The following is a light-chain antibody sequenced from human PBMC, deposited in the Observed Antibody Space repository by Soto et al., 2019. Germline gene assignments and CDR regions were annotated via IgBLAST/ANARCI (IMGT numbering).Light chain of an antibody. CDR3: QQYGSS. CDR1: QSVSSNY. Sequence: EIVLTQSPGTLSLSPGERATLSCRASQSVSSNYLAWYQQKSGQAPRLLIYGASTRATGIPDRFSGSGSGTDFSLTISRLEPEDFAVYYCQQYGSSFGPGTRVDIK. CDR2: GAS. J-gene: IGKJ3*01. V-gene: IGKV3-20*01.